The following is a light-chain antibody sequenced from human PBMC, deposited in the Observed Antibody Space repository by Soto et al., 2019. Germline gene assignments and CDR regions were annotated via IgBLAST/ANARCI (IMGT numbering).Light chain of an antibody. J-gene: IGLJ1*01. V-gene: IGLV2-23*02. CDR2: EVT. CDR3: CSYAGTSTYYV. Sequence: QSALTQPASVSGSPGQSITISCTGTSSNVGSYNLVSWYQQHPGKAPKLMISEVTKPPSGVSNRFSGSKSGNTASLTISGLQAEDETDYYCCSYAGTSTYYVFGTGTKLTVL. CDR1: SSNVGSYNL.